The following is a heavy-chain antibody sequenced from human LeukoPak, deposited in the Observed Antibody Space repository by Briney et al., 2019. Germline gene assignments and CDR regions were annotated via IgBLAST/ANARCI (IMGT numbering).Heavy chain of an antibody. CDR3: ARARRRVVPAAIEAFDI. CDR1: GGSISSYY. CDR2: IYYSGST. D-gene: IGHD2-2*01. J-gene: IGHJ3*02. Sequence: PSETLSLTCTVSGGSISSYYWSWIRQPPGKGLEWIGYIYYSGSTNYNPSLKSRVTISVDTPKNQFSLKLSSVTAADTAVYYCARARRRVVPAAIEAFDIWGQGTMVTVSS. V-gene: IGHV4-59*01.